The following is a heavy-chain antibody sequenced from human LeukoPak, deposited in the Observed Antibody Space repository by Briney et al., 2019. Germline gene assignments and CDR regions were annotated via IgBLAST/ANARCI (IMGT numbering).Heavy chain of an antibody. CDR1: GFTFSSYA. Sequence: PGGSLRLSCADSGFTFSSYAMHWVRQAPGKGLEWVAVISYDGSNKYYADSVKGRFTISRDNSKNTLYLQMNSLRAEDTAVYYCASKHYCGQGTLVTVSS. J-gene: IGHJ4*02. V-gene: IGHV3-30-3*01. CDR2: ISYDGSNK. CDR3: ASKHY.